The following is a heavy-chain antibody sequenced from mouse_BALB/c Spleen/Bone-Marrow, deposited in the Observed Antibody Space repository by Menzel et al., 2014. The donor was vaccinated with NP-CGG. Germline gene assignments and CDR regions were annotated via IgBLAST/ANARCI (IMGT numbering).Heavy chain of an antibody. CDR2: IDPANGNT. CDR3: AVYDYEGFAY. V-gene: IGHV14-3*02. D-gene: IGHD2-4*01. J-gene: IGHJ3*01. CDR1: GFNIKDTY. Sequence: EVQLQQSGAELVKPGASVKLSCTASGFNIKDTYMHWVKQRPEQGLEWIGRIDPANGNTKYDPKFQGKATITADTSSDTAYLQLSSLTSEDTAVYYCAVYDYEGFAYWGQGTLVTVSA.